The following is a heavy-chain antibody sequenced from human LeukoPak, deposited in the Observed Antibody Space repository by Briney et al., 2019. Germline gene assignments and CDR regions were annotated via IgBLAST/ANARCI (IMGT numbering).Heavy chain of an antibody. CDR2: IYYSGST. D-gene: IGHD2-15*01. Sequence: SETLSLTCTVSGGSISSYYWSWIRQPPGKGLEWVGYIYYSGSTNYNPSLKSRVTISVDTSKNQFSLKLSSVTAADTAVYYCARGGGGYCSGGSCSYYFDYWGQGTLVTVSS. V-gene: IGHV4-59*01. CDR1: GGSISSYY. CDR3: ARGGGGYCSGGSCSYYFDY. J-gene: IGHJ4*02.